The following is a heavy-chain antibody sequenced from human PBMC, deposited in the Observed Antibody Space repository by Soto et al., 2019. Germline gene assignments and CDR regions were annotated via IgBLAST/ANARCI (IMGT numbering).Heavy chain of an antibody. CDR2: INGHSGVT. V-gene: IGHV1-2*02. CDR3: ARSIVVTITGLFWLDP. J-gene: IGHJ5*02. CDR1: GFIFTGYY. D-gene: IGHD5-12*01. Sequence: GASVKVSCKASGFIFTGYYIHWVRQAPGQRLEWMGWINGHSGVTSYSQTFQGRVTTTRDTSTSTVYMELSSLRSEDTAVYYCARSIVVTITGLFWLDPSGPGILVTLSS.